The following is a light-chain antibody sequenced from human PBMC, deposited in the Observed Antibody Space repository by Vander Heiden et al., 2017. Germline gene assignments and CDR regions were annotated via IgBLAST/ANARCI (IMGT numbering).Light chain of an antibody. CDR2: EVS. J-gene: IGLJ1*01. CDR1: SSDVGGYNY. Sequence: QSALTQPASVSGSPGQSITISCTGTSSDVGGYNYVSWYQQHPGKAPKLRIYEVSNRPSGVSNRFSGSKSGNTASLTISGLQAEEEADYDCSSYTSSSTLGVFGTGTKVTVL. V-gene: IGLV2-14*01. CDR3: SSYTSSSTLGV.